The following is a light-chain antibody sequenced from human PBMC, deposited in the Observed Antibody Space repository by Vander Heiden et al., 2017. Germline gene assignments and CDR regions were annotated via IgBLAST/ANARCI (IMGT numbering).Light chain of an antibody. V-gene: IGKV3-15*01. Sequence: EIVMTQSPANLSVSPGERATLSCRARQSVGSNLAWYQQKPGQAPTLLIYCASTRATGIPARFSGSGSGTEFTLTISSLQSEDLAVYYCQQYNNWPPYTFGQGTKLEIK. CDR2: CAS. J-gene: IGKJ2*01. CDR3: QQYNNWPPYT. CDR1: QSVGSN.